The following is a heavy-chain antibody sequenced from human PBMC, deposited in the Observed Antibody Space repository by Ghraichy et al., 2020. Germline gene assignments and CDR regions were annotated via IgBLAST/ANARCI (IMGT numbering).Heavy chain of an antibody. J-gene: IGHJ4*02. CDR3: AREGAYYYDSSGYPLDY. D-gene: IGHD3-22*01. CDR2: ISSSSSYI. Sequence: GGSLRLSCAASGFTFSSYSMNWVRQAPGKGLEWVSSISSSSSYIYYADSVKGRFTISRDNAKNSLYLQMNSLRAEDTAVYYCAREGAYYYDSSGYPLDYWGQGTLVTVSS. CDR1: GFTFSSYS. V-gene: IGHV3-21*01.